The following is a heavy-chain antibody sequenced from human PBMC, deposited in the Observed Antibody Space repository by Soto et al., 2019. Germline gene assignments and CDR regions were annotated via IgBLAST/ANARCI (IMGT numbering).Heavy chain of an antibody. CDR3: ARYIPGVRYYGMDV. D-gene: IGHD2-2*01. CDR2: IGESGTPT. CDR1: GFTFSSYA. V-gene: IGHV3-23*01. Sequence: GGSLRLSCAAFGFTFSSYAMKWVRQAPGKGLEWVSLIGESGTPTYYADSVKGRFTISRDNSGNTLFLEMYSLRAEDTAVYYCARYIPGVRYYGMDVWGQGTTVTVSS. J-gene: IGHJ6*02.